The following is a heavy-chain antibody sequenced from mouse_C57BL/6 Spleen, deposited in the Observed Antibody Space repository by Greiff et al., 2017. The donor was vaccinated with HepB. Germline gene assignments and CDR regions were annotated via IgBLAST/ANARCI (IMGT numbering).Heavy chain of an antibody. CDR1: GYTFTSYG. Sequence: QVQLQQSGAELARPGASVKLSCKASGYTFTSYGISWVKQRTGQGLEWIGEIYPRSGNTYYNEKFKGKATLTADKSSSTAYMELRSLTSEDSAVYFCARSEWDYWYFDVWGTGTTVTVSS. CDR2: IYPRSGNT. V-gene: IGHV1-81*01. D-gene: IGHD4-1*01. J-gene: IGHJ1*03. CDR3: ARSEWDYWYFDV.